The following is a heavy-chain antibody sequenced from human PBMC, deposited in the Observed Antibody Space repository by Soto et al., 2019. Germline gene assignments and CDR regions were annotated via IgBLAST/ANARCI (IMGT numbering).Heavy chain of an antibody. Sequence: GGSLRLSCAASGFTFSSYSMNWVRQAPGKGLEWVSSISSSSSYIYYADSVEGRFTISRDNAKNSLYLQMNSLRAEDTAVYYCAPSRDGYNHFDYWGQGTLVTVSS. CDR1: GFTFSSYS. D-gene: IGHD5-12*01. V-gene: IGHV3-21*01. J-gene: IGHJ4*02. CDR3: APSRDGYNHFDY. CDR2: ISSSSSYI.